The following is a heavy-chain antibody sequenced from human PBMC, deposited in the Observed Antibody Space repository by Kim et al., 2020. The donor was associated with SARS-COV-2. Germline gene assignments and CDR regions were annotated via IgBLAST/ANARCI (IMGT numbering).Heavy chain of an antibody. CDR3: AGSSGWYSWFDP. J-gene: IGHJ5*02. V-gene: IGHV3-33*01. D-gene: IGHD6-19*01. Sequence: YSPDPVQGRFTISRDNSKNTLYLQMNSLRAEDTAVYYCAGSSGWYSWFDPWGQGTLVTVSS.